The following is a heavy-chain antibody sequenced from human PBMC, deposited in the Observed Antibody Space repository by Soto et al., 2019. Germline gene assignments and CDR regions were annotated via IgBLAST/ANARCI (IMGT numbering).Heavy chain of an antibody. J-gene: IGHJ4*02. V-gene: IGHV4-4*07. Sequence: QVQLQESGPGLVKPSETLSLTCTVSGGSISSYYWSWIRQPAGKGLEWVGCIYTSRSTNYNPSLKSRVTMSVDTSKNQFSLKLSSVTAADTAVYYCARTTVTKEGYFDYWGQGTLVTVSS. CDR1: GGSISSYY. CDR3: ARTTVTKEGYFDY. CDR2: IYTSRST. D-gene: IGHD4-17*01.